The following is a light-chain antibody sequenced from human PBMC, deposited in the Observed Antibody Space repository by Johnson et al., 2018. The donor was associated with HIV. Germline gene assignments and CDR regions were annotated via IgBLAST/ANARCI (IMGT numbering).Light chain of an antibody. CDR3: GAWDSSLSAHFV. J-gene: IGLJ1*01. Sequence: QSVLTQPPSVSAAPGQKVTISCSGSSSNIGNNYVSWYQQVPGTAPKLLIYDNNKRPSGTPDRFSGSKSDTSATLGITGLQTGDEADYYCGAWDSSLSAHFVFGTGTKVTVL. V-gene: IGLV1-51*01. CDR2: DNN. CDR1: SSNIGNNY.